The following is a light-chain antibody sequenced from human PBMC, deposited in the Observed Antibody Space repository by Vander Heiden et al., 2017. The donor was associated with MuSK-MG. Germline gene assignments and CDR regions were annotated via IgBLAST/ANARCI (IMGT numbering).Light chain of an antibody. CDR1: QSISSY. CDR2: AAS. Sequence: DIQMTQSPSSLSSSVADRVTITCRASQSISSYLNWYQQKPGKAPKLLIYAASSLQSGVPSRFSGSGSGTDFALTISSLQPEDFAAYYCQQCYSTPVTFGPGTKVDIK. CDR3: QQCYSTPVT. V-gene: IGKV1-39*01. J-gene: IGKJ3*01.